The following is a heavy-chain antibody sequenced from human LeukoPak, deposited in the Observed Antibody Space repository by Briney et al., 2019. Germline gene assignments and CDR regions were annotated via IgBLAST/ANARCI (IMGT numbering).Heavy chain of an antibody. V-gene: IGHV1-2*02. CDR1: GYTFTGYY. J-gene: IGHJ6*03. Sequence: ASVKVSCKASGYTFTGYYMHWVRQAPGQGLEWMGWINPNSGGTNYAQKFQGRVTMTRDTSISTAYMELSRLRSDDTAAYYCARDKKRITMVRGVTYFNYYYYMDVWGKGTTVTISS. CDR2: INPNSGGT. CDR3: ARDKKRITMVRGVTYFNYYYYMDV. D-gene: IGHD3-10*01.